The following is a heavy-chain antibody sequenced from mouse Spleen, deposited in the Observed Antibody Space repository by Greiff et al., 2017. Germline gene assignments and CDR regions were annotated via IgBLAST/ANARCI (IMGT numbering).Heavy chain of an antibody. V-gene: IGHV1-62-2*01. J-gene: IGHJ1*01. D-gene: IGHD4-1*01. CDR1: GYTFTEYT. Sequence: VQLVESGAELVKPGASVKLSCKASGYTFTEYTIHWVKQRSGQGLEWIGWFYPGSGSIKYNEKFKDKATLTADKSSSTVYMELSRLTSEDSAFYFCARHEIQNWDNWYFDVWGAGTTVTVSS. CDR3: ARHEIQNWDNWYFDV. CDR2: FYPGSGSI.